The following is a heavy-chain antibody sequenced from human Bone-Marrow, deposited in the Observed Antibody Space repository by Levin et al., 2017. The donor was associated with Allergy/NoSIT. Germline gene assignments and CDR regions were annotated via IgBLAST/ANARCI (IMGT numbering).Heavy chain of an antibody. J-gene: IGHJ5*02. V-gene: IGHV3-21*01. CDR2: ISSSSSYI. CDR1: GFTFSSYS. Sequence: GESLKISCAASGFTFSSYSMNWVRQAPGKGLEWVSSISSSSSYIYYADSVKGRFTISRDNAKNSLYLQMNSLRAEDTAVYYCAKGSCRNWFDPWGQGTLVTVSS. D-gene: IGHD2-15*01. CDR3: AKGSCRNWFDP.